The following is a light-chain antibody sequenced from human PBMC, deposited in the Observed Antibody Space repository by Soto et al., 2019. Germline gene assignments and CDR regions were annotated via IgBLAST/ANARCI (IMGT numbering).Light chain of an antibody. J-gene: IGKJ2*01. CDR2: GAA. CDR3: QQYNKWAQYT. Sequence: EIVMTQSPATLSVSPGERATLSCRASQRVSSNFAWYQQKPGQAPRLLIYGAATRATGIPARFSGSGFGTEFTLTISSLQSEDFVVYYCQQYNKWAQYTFGLGTKLEIK. V-gene: IGKV3-15*01. CDR1: QRVSSN.